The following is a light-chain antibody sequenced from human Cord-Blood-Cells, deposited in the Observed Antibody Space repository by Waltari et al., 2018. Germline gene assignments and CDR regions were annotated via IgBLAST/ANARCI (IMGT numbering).Light chain of an antibody. CDR1: QSVSSY. J-gene: IGKJ2*03. V-gene: IGKV3-11*01. CDR2: DAS. Sequence: EIVLTQSPATLPLSPGERATLSCRASQSVSSYLAWYQQKPGQAPRLLIYDASNRATGIPARFSGSGSGTDFTLTISSLEPEDFAVYYCQQRSNWLKYSFGQGTKLEIK. CDR3: QQRSNWLKYS.